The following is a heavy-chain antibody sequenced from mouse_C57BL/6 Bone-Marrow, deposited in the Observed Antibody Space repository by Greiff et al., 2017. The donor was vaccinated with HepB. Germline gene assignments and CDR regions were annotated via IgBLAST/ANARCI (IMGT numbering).Heavy chain of an antibody. V-gene: IGHV1-81*01. CDR3: ARWPF. J-gene: IGHJ2*01. Sequence: QVQLQQSGAELARPGASVKLSCKASGYTFSSYGISWVKQRTGQGLEWIGEIYPRSGNTCYNEKFKGKATLTADKSSSTAYMELRSLTSEDSAVYFCARWPFWGQGTTLTVSS. CDR2: IYPRSGNT. CDR1: GYTFSSYG.